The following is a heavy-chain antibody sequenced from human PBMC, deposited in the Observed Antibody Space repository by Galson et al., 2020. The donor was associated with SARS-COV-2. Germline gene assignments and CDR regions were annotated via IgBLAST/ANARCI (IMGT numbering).Heavy chain of an antibody. CDR1: GYTLTELS. Sequence: ASVKVSCKVSGYTLTELSMHWVRQAPGKGLEWMGGFDPEDGETIYAQKFQGRVTMTEDTSTDTAYMELSSLRSEDTAVYYCATYYYDSSGYKADFDYWGQGTLVTVSS. J-gene: IGHJ4*02. CDR3: ATYYYDSSGYKADFDY. D-gene: IGHD3-22*01. CDR2: FDPEDGET. V-gene: IGHV1-24*01.